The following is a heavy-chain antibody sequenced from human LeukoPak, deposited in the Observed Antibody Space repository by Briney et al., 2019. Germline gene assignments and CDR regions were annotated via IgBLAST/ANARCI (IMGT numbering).Heavy chain of an antibody. D-gene: IGHD2-2*02. V-gene: IGHV3-48*04. J-gene: IGHJ4*02. CDR3: AREEVGCSSTSCYNYFDY. CDR1: GFTFSSYG. CDR2: ISSSGSTI. Sequence: PGGSLRLSCAASGFTFSSYGMHWVRQAPGKGLEWVSYISSSGSTIYYADSVKGRFTISRDNAKNSLYLQMNSLRAEDTAVYYCAREEVGCSSTSCYNYFDYWGQGTLVTVSS.